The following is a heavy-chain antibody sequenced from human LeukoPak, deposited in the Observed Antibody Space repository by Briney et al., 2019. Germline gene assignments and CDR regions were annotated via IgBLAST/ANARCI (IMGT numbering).Heavy chain of an antibody. Sequence: GALRLSCAASGFTFSSYSMNWVRQAPGKGLEWVSSISSSSSYIYYADSVKGRFTISRDNAKNSLYLQMNSLRAEDTAVYYCARGDHYDFWSGYYGNDYWGQGTLVTVSS. J-gene: IGHJ4*02. CDR1: GFTFSSYS. CDR2: ISSSSSYI. D-gene: IGHD3-3*01. V-gene: IGHV3-21*01. CDR3: ARGDHYDFWSGYYGNDY.